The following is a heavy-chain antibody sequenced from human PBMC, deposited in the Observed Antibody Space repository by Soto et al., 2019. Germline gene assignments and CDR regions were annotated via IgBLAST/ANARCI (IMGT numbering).Heavy chain of an antibody. CDR1: GFAFRHNY. D-gene: IGHD2-8*01. V-gene: IGHV3-11*01. J-gene: IGHJ5*02. CDR2: ISTSGSPA. Sequence: GGSLRLSCTVSGFAFRHNYLTWIRQSPGKGLEWLSYISTSGSPAYYADSVKGRFTISTDNAKKSLYLQMDSLRAEDTGVYYCATGGMYYEAWGQGTLVTVSS. CDR3: ATGGMYYEA.